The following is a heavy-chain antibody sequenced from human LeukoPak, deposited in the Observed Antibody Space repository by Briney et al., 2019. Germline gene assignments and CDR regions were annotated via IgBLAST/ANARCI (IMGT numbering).Heavy chain of an antibody. D-gene: IGHD2-21*02. CDR2: IYTSGST. V-gene: IGHV4-4*07. Sequence: KPSETLSLTCTVSGGSINSYYWSWIRQPAGKGLEWLGRIYTSGSTNYNPSLKSRVTMSVDTSKNQFSLKLSSVTAADTAVYYCASADVVVTAFDYWGQGTLVTVSS. J-gene: IGHJ4*02. CDR3: ASADVVVTAFDY. CDR1: GGSINSYY.